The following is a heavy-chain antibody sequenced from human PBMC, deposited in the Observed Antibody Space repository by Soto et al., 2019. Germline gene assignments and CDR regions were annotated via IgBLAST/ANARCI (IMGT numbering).Heavy chain of an antibody. CDR1: GFSLSSYG. J-gene: IGHJ4*02. D-gene: IGHD1-26*01. V-gene: IGHV3-33*01. CDR2: IWFDGSKK. CDR3: VRGIVGWYQLDY. Sequence: VGSLRLSCAASGFSLSSYGMHWVRQAPGKGLEWVAVIWFDGSKKYYGDSELGRFTISRDNSKNTLYLQMNSLRDEDTAVYYCVRGIVGWYQLDYWGQGALVTVSS.